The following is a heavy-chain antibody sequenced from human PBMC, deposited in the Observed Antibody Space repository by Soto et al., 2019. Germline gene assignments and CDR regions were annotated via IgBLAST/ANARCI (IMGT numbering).Heavy chain of an antibody. V-gene: IGHV4-30-4*01. CDR1: GASISSGDYY. D-gene: IGHD3-22*01. CDR3: ARASYDSSTYYLDY. Sequence: QVQLQESGPGLVKPSQTLSLTCTVSGASISSGDYYWTWIRQPPGKGLEWIGSIYYSGNTYYNPSLKSRVTLSVDPSTKQCSLKLSSVTVADTAVYYCARASYDSSTYYLDYWGQGTLVTVSS. CDR2: IYYSGNT. J-gene: IGHJ4*02.